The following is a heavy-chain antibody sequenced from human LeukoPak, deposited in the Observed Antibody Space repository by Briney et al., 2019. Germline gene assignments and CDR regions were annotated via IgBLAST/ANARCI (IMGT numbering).Heavy chain of an antibody. CDR2: IVVGSGNT. V-gene: IGHV1-58*02. D-gene: IGHD3-16*01. CDR1: GFTFTSSA. Sequence: GASVKVSCKASGFTFTSSAMQWVRQARGQRLEWIGWIVVGSGNTNYAQKFQERVTITRDMSTSTAYMELSSLRSEDTAVYYCAAADYDYVWGSFDYWGQGTLVTVSS. J-gene: IGHJ4*02. CDR3: AAADYDYVWGSFDY.